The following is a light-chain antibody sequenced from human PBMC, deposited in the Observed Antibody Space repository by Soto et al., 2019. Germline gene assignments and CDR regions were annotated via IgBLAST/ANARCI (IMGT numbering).Light chain of an antibody. V-gene: IGKV3-20*01. CDR2: RTS. Sequence: EIVMTQSPSTLSVSPGERVTLSCRASQSVSSNLAWYQQKPGQAPRLLIYRTSNRATGIPDRFSGSGSGTDFTLTISRLEPEDFAVYWCQQYDSSPRTFGQGTKVDIK. J-gene: IGKJ1*01. CDR3: QQYDSSPRT. CDR1: QSVSSN.